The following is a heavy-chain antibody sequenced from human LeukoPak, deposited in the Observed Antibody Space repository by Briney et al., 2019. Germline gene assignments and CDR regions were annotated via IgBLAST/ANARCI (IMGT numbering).Heavy chain of an antibody. CDR1: GYTFTELS. CDR2: FDPEDGET. V-gene: IGHV1-24*01. CDR3: ATQRPDIVLMVYARDAFDI. J-gene: IGHJ3*02. Sequence: ASVKVSCKVSGYTFTELSMHWVRQAPGKGLEWMGGFDPEDGETIYAQKFQGRFTMTEDTSTDTAYMELSSLRSEDTAVYYCATQRPDIVLMVYARDAFDIWGQGTMVTVSS. D-gene: IGHD2-8*01.